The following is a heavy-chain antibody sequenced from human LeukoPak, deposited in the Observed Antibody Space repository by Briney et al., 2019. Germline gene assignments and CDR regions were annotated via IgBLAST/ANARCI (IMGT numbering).Heavy chain of an antibody. CDR2: IKQDGSEK. J-gene: IGHJ4*02. CDR3: ASWVGRDY. CDR1: GFTISGFS. V-gene: IGHV3-7*01. D-gene: IGHD3-10*01. Sequence: GGSLRLSCAASGFTISGFSMTWVRQAPGKGLEWVANIKQDGSEKYYLDSVKGRFTVSRDNAKNSLYLQMNSLRADDTAVYYCASWVGRDYWGQGTAVTVSS.